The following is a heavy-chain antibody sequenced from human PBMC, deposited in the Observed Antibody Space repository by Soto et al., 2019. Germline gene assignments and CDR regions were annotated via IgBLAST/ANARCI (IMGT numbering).Heavy chain of an antibody. CDR2: INHSGST. CDR3: ARVGGGNQLRDDY. V-gene: IGHV4-34*01. D-gene: IGHD2-15*01. Sequence: QVQLQQWGAGLLKPSETLSLTCAVYGGSFSGYYWSWIRQPPGKGLEWIGEINHSGSTNYNPSLKSRVXXSXDXXKNQFSLKLSSVTAADTAVYYCARVGGGNQLRDDYWGQGTLVTVSS. J-gene: IGHJ4*02. CDR1: GGSFSGYY.